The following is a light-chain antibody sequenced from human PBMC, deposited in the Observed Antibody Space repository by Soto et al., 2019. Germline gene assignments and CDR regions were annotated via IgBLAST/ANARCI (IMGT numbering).Light chain of an antibody. V-gene: IGKV4-1*01. CDR3: QQYYDTPST. CDR1: QSVLYSSNNKNY. CDR2: WAS. Sequence: DIVLTQSPDSLAVSLGERATINCKSSQSVLYSSNNKNYLAWYQQKPGQPPKLLIYWASTRASGVPGRFSGSGSGTDFTLTITSLQAEDVAVYYCQQYYDTPSTFGQGTKVEIK. J-gene: IGKJ1*01.